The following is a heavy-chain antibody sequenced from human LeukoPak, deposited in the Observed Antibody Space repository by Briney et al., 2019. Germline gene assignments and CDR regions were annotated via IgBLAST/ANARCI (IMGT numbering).Heavy chain of an antibody. CDR3: ARSRDYGGGYFDY. Sequence: GGSLRLTCAASGFTFNTYHMYWVRQGPGKGLEWVAVMWSDGNTKYYADSVKGRSSISGDSSDNTLYLQMNSLTAEDTAVYYCARSRDYGGGYFDYWGQGTLVTVSS. CDR1: GFTFNTYH. J-gene: IGHJ4*02. CDR2: MWSDGNTK. V-gene: IGHV3-33*01. D-gene: IGHD4-23*01.